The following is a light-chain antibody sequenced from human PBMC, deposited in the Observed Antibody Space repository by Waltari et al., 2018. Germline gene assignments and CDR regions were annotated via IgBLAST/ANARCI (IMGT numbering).Light chain of an antibody. J-gene: IGLJ1*01. Sequence: YELTQPPSVSVSPGQTARITCSGHELPRKYAYWFQQKYGQAPRLVRYEDTKRPSGVPERVSGASSGTVATLTISGAQVDDEADYYCYSADSTGLRVFGGGTTVVVL. CDR3: YSADSTGLRV. CDR1: ELPRKY. V-gene: IGLV3-10*01. CDR2: EDT.